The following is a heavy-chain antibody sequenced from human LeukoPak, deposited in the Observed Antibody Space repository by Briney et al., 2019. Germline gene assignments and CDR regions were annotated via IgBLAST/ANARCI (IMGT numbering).Heavy chain of an antibody. D-gene: IGHD2-21*02. CDR3: TKSLGSVVLTAIDC. V-gene: IGHV3-23*01. CDR1: GFTSSTYA. Sequence: GGSLRLSCVDSGFTSSTYAMSWVRQAPGKGLEWLSAISGSGGITHYADSVNGRFSISRDNSKNTLFLQMSSLRAEDTAVYYCTKSLGSVVLTAIDCGRLGALLTVSS. J-gene: IGHJ4*01. CDR2: ISGSGGIT.